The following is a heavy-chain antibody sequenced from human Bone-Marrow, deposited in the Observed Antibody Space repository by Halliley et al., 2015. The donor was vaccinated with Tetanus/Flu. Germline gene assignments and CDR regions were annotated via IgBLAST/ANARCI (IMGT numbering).Heavy chain of an antibody. CDR3: ANRLGGPMARFDY. V-gene: IGHV4-34*01. CDR2: INHSGST. Sequence: WIGEINHSGSTYSNSSLKSRLTISVDTSKKQFSLELTSVTAADTAMYYWANRLGGPMARFDYWGQGTLVTISS. J-gene: IGHJ4*02. D-gene: IGHD3-16*01.